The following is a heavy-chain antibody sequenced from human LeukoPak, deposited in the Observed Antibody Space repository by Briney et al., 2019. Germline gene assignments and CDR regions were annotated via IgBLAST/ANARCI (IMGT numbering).Heavy chain of an antibody. J-gene: IGHJ4*02. CDR2: ISGGGDT. CDR1: GFTVSSDY. CDR3: ARDSEVSSSWSLDY. D-gene: IGHD6-13*01. Sequence: GRSLRLSCAASGFTVSSDYMNWVRQAPGKGLEWVSVISGGGDTYYAESVKGRFTISRDNSKNTLYLQMNSLRGEDTAVYYCARDSEVSSSWSLDYWGQGTLVTVSS. V-gene: IGHV3-66*01.